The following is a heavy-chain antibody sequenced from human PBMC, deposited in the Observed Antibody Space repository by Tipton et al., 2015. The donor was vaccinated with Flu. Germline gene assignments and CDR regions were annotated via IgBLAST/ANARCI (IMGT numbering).Heavy chain of an antibody. J-gene: IGHJ6*02. V-gene: IGHV4-59*01. Sequence: TLSLTCTVSGGSISSDYWSWIRQPPGKGLEWIGSILYSGIPKNNPSLKSRVTHSGDTSKNQFSLQLRSVTAADTAVYYCERVVGNSHSYGMDVWGQGTKVTVCS. CDR2: ILYSGIP. D-gene: IGHD1-1*01. CDR3: ERVVGNSHSYGMDV. CDR1: GGSISSDY.